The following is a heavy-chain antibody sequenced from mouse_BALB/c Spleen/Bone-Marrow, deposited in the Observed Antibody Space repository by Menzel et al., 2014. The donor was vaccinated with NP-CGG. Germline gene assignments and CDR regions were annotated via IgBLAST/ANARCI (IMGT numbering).Heavy chain of an antibody. CDR1: GYSFTGYY. Sequence: VHVKQSGPDLVKPGASLKISCKASGYSFTGYYMYWLKQSHGKSLEWIGRVNPNNGGTTYNQKFKDKAILTVDKSSTIAYMELRSLTSVDSAVYYCARDAMDYWGQGTSVTVSS. V-gene: IGHV1-18*01. J-gene: IGHJ4*01. CDR3: ARDAMDY. CDR2: VNPNNGGT.